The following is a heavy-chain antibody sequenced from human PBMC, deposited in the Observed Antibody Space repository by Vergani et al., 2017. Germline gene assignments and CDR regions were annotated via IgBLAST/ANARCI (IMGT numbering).Heavy chain of an antibody. J-gene: IGHJ3*02. Sequence: QVQLQESGPGLVKPSETLSLTCTVSGGSISSYYWSWIRQPPGKGLEWIGYIHYSGSNNYNPSLKSRVTISVDTTTNQFSLKPSSVTAAYTAGYYCAGDSGSYSRAFDIWGQGTMVTVSS. D-gene: IGHD1-26*01. CDR2: IHYSGSN. CDR1: GGSISSYY. V-gene: IGHV4-59*01. CDR3: AGDSGSYSRAFDI.